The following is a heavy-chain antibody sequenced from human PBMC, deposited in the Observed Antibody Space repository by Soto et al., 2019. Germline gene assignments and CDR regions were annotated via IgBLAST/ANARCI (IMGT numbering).Heavy chain of an antibody. CDR3: ARETAAGMGIRSTFPSPSFDD. J-gene: IGHJ4*02. CDR1: GVSIISGGYY. D-gene: IGHD6-13*01. V-gene: IGHV4-31*03. Sequence: SETLSLTCTVSGVSIISGGYYWILIRQHPGKGLEWIGYIYYSGSTYYNPSLKSRVTISVDTSKNQFSLKLSSVTAADTAVYYCARETAAGMGIRSTFPSPSFDDWGKGTRVTVAS. CDR2: IYYSGST.